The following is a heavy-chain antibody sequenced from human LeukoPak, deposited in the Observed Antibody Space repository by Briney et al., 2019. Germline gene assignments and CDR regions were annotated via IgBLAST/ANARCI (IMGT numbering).Heavy chain of an antibody. CDR2: ISGSGRST. CDR3: ARPHSGYDFQGLCY. CDR1: GFTFSNCA. Sequence: GGSLRLSCAASGFTFSNCAMSWVRQAPGKGLEWVSGISGSGRSTYYADSVEGRFTISRDNSKNTLYLQMNSLRAEDTAVYYCARPHSGYDFQGLCYWGQGTLVTVSS. J-gene: IGHJ1*01. D-gene: IGHD5-12*01. V-gene: IGHV3-23*01.